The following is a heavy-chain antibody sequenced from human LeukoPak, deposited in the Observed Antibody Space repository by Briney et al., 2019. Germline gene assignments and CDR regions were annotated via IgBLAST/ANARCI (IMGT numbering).Heavy chain of an antibody. CDR1: GFTFSDYY. Sequence: GGSLRLSCAASGFTFSDYYRSWIRQAPGEGLEWVSYISSSGSTIYYADSVKGRFTISRDNAKNSLYLQMNSLRAEDTAVYYCARDHDSSVRGFDYWGQGTLVTVSS. J-gene: IGHJ4*02. D-gene: IGHD3-22*01. V-gene: IGHV3-11*04. CDR3: ARDHDSSVRGFDY. CDR2: ISSSGSTI.